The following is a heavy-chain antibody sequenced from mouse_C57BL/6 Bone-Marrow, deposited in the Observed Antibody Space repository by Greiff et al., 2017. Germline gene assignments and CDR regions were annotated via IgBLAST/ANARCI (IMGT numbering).Heavy chain of an antibody. J-gene: IGHJ4*01. CDR3: AISHYGNLGYYAMDY. V-gene: IGHV1-74*01. CDR1: GYTFTSYW. CDR2: IHPSDSDT. D-gene: IGHD2-1*01. Sequence: QVQLQQPGAELVKPGASVKVSCKASGYTFTSYWMHWVKQRPGQGLEWIGRIHPSDSDTNYNQKFKGKATLTVDNASSTAYMQLSSLTSEDSAVYYCAISHYGNLGYYAMDYWGQGTSVTVSS.